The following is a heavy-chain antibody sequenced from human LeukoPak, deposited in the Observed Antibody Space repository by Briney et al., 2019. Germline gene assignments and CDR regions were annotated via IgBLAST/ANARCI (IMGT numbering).Heavy chain of an antibody. D-gene: IGHD2-15*01. CDR1: GFTFSSYA. J-gene: IGHJ5*02. CDR2: ISSNGGST. V-gene: IGHV3-64*01. Sequence: PGGSLRLSCAASGFTFSSYAMHWVRQAPGKGLEYVSAISSNGGSTYYANSVKGRFTISRDNSKNTLYLQMGSLRAEDMAVYYCARDRGYPWGQGTLVTVSS. CDR3: ARDRGYP.